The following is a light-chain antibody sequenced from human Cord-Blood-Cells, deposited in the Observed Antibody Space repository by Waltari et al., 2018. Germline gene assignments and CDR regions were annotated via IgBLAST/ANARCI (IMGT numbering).Light chain of an antibody. V-gene: IGKV1-5*03. Sequence: DIQMTQPPSTLSASVGDRVTITCRASQSISSWLAWYQQKPGKAPKLLIYKASSLESGVPSRFSGSASGTEFTLTISSLQPDDFATYYCQQYNSYSQEFGQGTKVEIK. CDR1: QSISSW. J-gene: IGKJ1*01. CDR3: QQYNSYSQE. CDR2: KAS.